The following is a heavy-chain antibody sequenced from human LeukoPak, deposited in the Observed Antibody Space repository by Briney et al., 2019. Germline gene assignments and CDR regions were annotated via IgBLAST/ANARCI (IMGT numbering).Heavy chain of an antibody. Sequence: QPGGSLRVSCAASGFTFSSYCLNWVRQTPGKGLEWVANIKEDGSEKYHVDSVKGRFTISRDNAKSSLYLQMNSLRAEDTALYYCARSIMGGGAFDYWGQGTQVTVSS. V-gene: IGHV3-7*03. CDR2: IKEDGSEK. CDR3: ARSIMGGGAFDY. CDR1: GFTFSSYC. D-gene: IGHD3-10*01. J-gene: IGHJ4*02.